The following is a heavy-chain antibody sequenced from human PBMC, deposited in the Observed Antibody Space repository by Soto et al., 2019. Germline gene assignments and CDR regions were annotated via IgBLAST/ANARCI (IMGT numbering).Heavy chain of an antibody. D-gene: IGHD3-22*01. V-gene: IGHV1-3*01. CDR3: ARALITFKADAFDI. Sequence: ASVKVSCKASGYTFTNYAMHWVRQAPGQRLEWMGWINAGNGNTKYAQKFQGRVTITRDTSVSTAYMELSRLRSDDTAVYYCARALITFKADAFDIWGQGTMVTVSS. CDR2: INAGNGNT. CDR1: GYTFTNYA. J-gene: IGHJ3*02.